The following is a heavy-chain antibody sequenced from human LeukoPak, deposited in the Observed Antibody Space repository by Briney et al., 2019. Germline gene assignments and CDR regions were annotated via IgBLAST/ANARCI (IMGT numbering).Heavy chain of an antibody. CDR1: GFTFSSYA. V-gene: IGHV3-23*01. J-gene: IGHJ6*02. CDR3: AKPGPVATSRYYYYYGMDV. D-gene: IGHD5-12*01. Sequence: PGGSLRLSCAASGFTFSSYAMSWVRQAPGKGLEWVSAISGSGGSTYYADSVKGRFTISRDNSKNTLYLQMNSLRAEDTDVYYCAKPGPVATSRYYYYYGMDVWGQGTTVTVSS. CDR2: ISGSGGST.